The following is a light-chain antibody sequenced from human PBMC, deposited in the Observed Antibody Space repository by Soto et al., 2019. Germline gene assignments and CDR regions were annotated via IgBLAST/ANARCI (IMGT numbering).Light chain of an antibody. Sequence: EIVLAQSPGTLSWSPGERATLSCRASQSVSSSYLAWYQQKPGQAPRLLIYGASSRATGIPDRFSGSGSGTDFTLTISRLEPEDFAVYYFQQPGAFGQGTKVDIK. J-gene: IGKJ1*01. CDR3: QQPGA. V-gene: IGKV3-20*01. CDR2: GAS. CDR1: QSVSSSY.